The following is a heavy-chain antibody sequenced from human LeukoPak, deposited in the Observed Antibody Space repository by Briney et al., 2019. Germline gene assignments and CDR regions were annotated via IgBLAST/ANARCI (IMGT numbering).Heavy chain of an antibody. CDR2: INHSGST. D-gene: IGHD3-22*01. Sequence: SETLSLTCAVYGGSFSGYYWSWIRQPPGKGLEWIGEINHSGSTNYNPSLKSRVTISVDTSKNQFSLKLSSVTAADTAVYYCARNLFRRYYYDSSGYYSYWGQGTLVTVSS. CDR3: ARNLFRRYYYDSSGYYSY. J-gene: IGHJ4*02. CDR1: GGSFSGYY. V-gene: IGHV4-34*01.